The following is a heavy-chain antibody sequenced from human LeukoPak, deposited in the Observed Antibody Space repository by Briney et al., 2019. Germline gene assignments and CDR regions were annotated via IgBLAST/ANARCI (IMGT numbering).Heavy chain of an antibody. CDR1: GFTFSSYA. V-gene: IGHV3-30-3*01. J-gene: IGHJ5*02. D-gene: IGHD2-2*02. CDR2: ISYDGGKK. CDR3: VRDAQLLYGNWFDP. Sequence: GGSLRLSCAASGFTFSSYAMHWVRQAPGKGLEWVAAISYDGGKKYYADSLKGRFTISRDNSKNTPYPQMDSLRAEDTAVYYCVRDAQLLYGNWFDPWGQGSLVTVSS.